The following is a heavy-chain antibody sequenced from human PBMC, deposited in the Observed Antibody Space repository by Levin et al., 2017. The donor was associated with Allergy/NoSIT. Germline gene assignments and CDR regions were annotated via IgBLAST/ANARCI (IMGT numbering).Heavy chain of an antibody. CDR3: ARVSSSSASYYYYGMDV. CDR2: IYSGGST. J-gene: IGHJ6*02. CDR1: GFTVSSNY. Sequence: GGSLRLSCAASGFTVSSNYMSWVRQAPGKGLEWVSVIYSGGSTYYADSVKGRFTISRDNSKNTLYLQMNSLRAEDTAVYYCARVSSSSASYYYYGMDVWGQGTTVTVSS. V-gene: IGHV3-53*01. D-gene: IGHD6-6*01.